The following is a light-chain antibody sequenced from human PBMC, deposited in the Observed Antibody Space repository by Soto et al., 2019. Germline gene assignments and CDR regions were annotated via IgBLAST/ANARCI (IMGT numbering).Light chain of an antibody. CDR3: QQSYRTPLT. CDR1: QSISNY. Sequence: DIQMTQSPSSLSASVGYRVTITCPASQSISNYLNWYQQKPGKAPKLLIYAASGLQSGAPSRFSGSGSGTDFTLSISSLQPEDFATYYCQQSYRTPLTFGGGTKVDI. V-gene: IGKV1-39*01. J-gene: IGKJ4*01. CDR2: AAS.